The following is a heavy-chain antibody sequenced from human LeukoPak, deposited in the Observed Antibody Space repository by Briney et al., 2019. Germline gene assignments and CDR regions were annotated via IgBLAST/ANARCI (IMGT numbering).Heavy chain of an antibody. D-gene: IGHD3-22*01. CDR1: GGSISSYY. CDR3: ARGDYSSGYYYYFDY. Sequence: SETLSLTCTVSGGSISSYYWSWLRQPPGKGLEWIGYIYYSGSTNYSPSLKSRVTISVDTSKNQFSLKLNSVTAADMAVYYCARGDYSSGYYYYFDYWGQGTLVTVSS. J-gene: IGHJ4*02. V-gene: IGHV4-59*01. CDR2: IYYSGST.